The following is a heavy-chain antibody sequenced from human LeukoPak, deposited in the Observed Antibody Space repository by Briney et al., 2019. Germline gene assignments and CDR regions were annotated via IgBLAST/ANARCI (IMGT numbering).Heavy chain of an antibody. CDR1: GFTFSDYY. CDR3: ARAKGVSTGYRPTDY. Sequence: PGGSLRLSCAASGFTFSDYYMSWIRQAPGKGLEWVSYISSSGSTIYYADSVKGRFTVSRDNSKNTLYLQMNSLRAEDTAVYYCARAKGVSTGYRPTDYWGQGTLVTVSS. J-gene: IGHJ4*02. CDR2: ISSSGSTI. V-gene: IGHV3-11*04. D-gene: IGHD3-22*01.